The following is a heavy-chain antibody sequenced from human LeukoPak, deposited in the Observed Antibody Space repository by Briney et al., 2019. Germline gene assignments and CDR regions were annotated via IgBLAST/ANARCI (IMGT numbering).Heavy chain of an antibody. J-gene: IGHJ4*02. Sequence: PGGSLRLSCAASGFTFSNYEMIWVRQAPGKGLEWVSSISSSSAYIYYADTVKGRFTISRDNAKNSVYLQMNSLRAEDTAVYHCVRDFGDWGQGTLVTVSS. D-gene: IGHD3-3*01. V-gene: IGHV3-21*04. CDR2: ISSSSAYI. CDR3: VRDFGD. CDR1: GFTFSNYE.